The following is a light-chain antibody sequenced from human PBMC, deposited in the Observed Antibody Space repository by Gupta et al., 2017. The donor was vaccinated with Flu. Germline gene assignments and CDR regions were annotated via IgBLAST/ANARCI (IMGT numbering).Light chain of an antibody. Sequence: TGIHVCGSNYVSCYQQYPGEAPKLILYEVSRRPSGASQRFSGSKSGTTASLTISGLQPEDEADYYCCAYGRGTSFVFGSGTKVSV. V-gene: IGLV2-14*01. J-gene: IGLJ1*01. CDR3: CAYGRGTSFV. CDR1: GIHVCGSNY. CDR2: EVS.